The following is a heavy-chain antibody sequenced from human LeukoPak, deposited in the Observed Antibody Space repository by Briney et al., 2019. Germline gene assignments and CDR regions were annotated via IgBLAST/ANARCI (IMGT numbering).Heavy chain of an antibody. CDR2: IYYSGST. D-gene: IGHD3-10*01. J-gene: IGHJ6*03. Sequence: SETLSLTCTVSGGSISSSSYYWGWIRQPPGKGLEWIGSIYYSGSTYYNPSLKSRVTISVDTSKNQFSLKLSSVTAADTAVYYCARQRITYGSGSYRYYYYYMDVWSRGTTVTISS. CDR3: ARQRITYGSGSYRYYYYYMDV. V-gene: IGHV4-39*01. CDR1: GGSISSSSYY.